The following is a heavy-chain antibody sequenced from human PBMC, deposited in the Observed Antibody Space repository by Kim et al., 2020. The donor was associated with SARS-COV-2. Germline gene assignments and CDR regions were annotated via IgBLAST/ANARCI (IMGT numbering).Heavy chain of an antibody. Sequence: GGSLRLSCAASGFTFSSYGMHWVRQAPGKGLEWVAVISYDGSNKYYADSVKGRFTISRDNSKNTLYLQMNSLRAEDTAVYYCAKDDLGIWFGDTYGMDVWGQGTTVTVSS. CDR2: ISYDGSNK. J-gene: IGHJ6*02. V-gene: IGHV3-30*18. D-gene: IGHD3-10*01. CDR1: GFTFSSYG. CDR3: AKDDLGIWFGDTYGMDV.